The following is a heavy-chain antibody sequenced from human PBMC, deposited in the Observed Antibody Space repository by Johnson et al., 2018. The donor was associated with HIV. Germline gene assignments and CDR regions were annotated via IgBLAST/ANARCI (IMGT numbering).Heavy chain of an antibody. D-gene: IGHD3-22*01. CDR3: AKGQSSGYPKDAFDI. CDR1: VSSNY. CDR2: IFSDGTT. Sequence: VSSNYMSWVRQAPGKGLEWVSVIFSDGTTYYAGSVKGRFTISRENARNSLHPQMNSLRAGDTAVYYCAKGQSSGYPKDAFDIWGQGTMVTVSS. V-gene: IGHV3-53*01. J-gene: IGHJ3*02.